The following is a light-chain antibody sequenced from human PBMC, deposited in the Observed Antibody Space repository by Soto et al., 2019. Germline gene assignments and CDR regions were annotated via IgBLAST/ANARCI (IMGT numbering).Light chain of an antibody. V-gene: IGKV3-20*01. CDR3: QQYGSLSWT. Sequence: EIVLTQSPGTLSLSPGERATLSCRASQSVGSDYLAWYQQKPGHAPRILIFGASGRATGIPDRFSGSGSGTDFTLTISRLEPEDFAVYYCQQYGSLSWTFGQGTKVDIK. CDR1: QSVGSDY. J-gene: IGKJ1*01. CDR2: GAS.